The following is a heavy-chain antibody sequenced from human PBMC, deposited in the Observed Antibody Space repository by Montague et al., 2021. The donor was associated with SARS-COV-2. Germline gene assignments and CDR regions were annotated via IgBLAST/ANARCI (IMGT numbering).Heavy chain of an antibody. D-gene: IGHD3-22*01. CDR2: IYHTGST. J-gene: IGHJ6*03. Sequence: SETLSLTCAVYGESFSGHYWTWIRQPPGKGLEWIGEIYHTGSTNCNPSPKSRVTISVDTSKNQFSLKLRSVTAADTAVYYCARGRIELSMIVVVMTGASYYMDVWGKGTTVTVPS. CDR1: GESFSGHY. CDR3: ARGRIELSMIVVVMTGASYYMDV. V-gene: IGHV4-34*01.